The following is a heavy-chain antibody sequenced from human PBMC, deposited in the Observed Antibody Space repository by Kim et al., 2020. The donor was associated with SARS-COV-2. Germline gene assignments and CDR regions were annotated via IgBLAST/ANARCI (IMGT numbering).Heavy chain of an antibody. V-gene: IGHV4-39*07. Sequence: SETLSLTCTVSGGSISSSSYYWGWIRQPPGKGLEWIGSIYYSGSTYYNPSLKSRVTISVDTSKNQFSLKLSSVTAADTAVYYCATSVMGALWGLITTVTNKSPHNWFDPWGQGTLVTVSS. J-gene: IGHJ5*02. CDR3: ATSVMGALWGLITTVTNKSPHNWFDP. CDR1: GGSISSSSYY. D-gene: IGHD4-17*01. CDR2: IYYSGST.